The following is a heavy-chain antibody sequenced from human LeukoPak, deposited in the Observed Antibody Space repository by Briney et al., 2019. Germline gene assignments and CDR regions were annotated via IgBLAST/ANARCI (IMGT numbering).Heavy chain of an antibody. D-gene: IGHD3-9*01. J-gene: IGHJ4*02. CDR2: ISSRSSNI. CDR1: GLTISNNF. CDR3: ARALYYDILTNYQTHTYYFDY. V-gene: IGHV3-21*01. Sequence: PGGSLRLSCAASGLTISNNFMNWVRQAPGKGLEWVSSISSRSSNIYYADSMKGRFTVSRDNAKNSLYLQMNSLRAEDTAVYYCARALYYDILTNYQTHTYYFDYWGQGTLLTVSS.